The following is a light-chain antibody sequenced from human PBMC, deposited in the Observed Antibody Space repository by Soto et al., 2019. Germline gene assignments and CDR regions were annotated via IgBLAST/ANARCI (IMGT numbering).Light chain of an antibody. V-gene: IGKV1-9*01. CDR2: AAS. Sequence: IQLTQSPSSLSPSVGDRVTITCRASQGISSYLAWYKQKPGKAPKLLIYAASTLQSGVPSRLSGSGSGTDFTLTISSLKPEDFATYYCQQLNSYPVTFGQGTRLEIK. CDR3: QQLNSYPVT. J-gene: IGKJ5*01. CDR1: QGISSY.